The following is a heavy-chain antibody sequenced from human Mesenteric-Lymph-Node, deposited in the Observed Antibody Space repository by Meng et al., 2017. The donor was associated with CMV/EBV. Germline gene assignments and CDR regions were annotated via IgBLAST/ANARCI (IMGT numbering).Heavy chain of an antibody. CDR2: ISDSGGT. CDR3: ASFHSSSWNYDY. Sequence: GSLRLSCTVSDGSISSYFWSWIRQPPGKGLEWIGHISDSGGTNYNPSLKSRVTISVDTSKNQFSLRLSSVTAADTAVYYCASFHSSSWNYDYWGQGTLVTVSS. CDR1: DGSISSYF. D-gene: IGHD6-13*01. J-gene: IGHJ4*02. V-gene: IGHV4-59*01.